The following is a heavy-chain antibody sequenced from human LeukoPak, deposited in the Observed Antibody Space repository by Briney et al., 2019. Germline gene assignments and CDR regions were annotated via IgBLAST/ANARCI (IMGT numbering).Heavy chain of an antibody. V-gene: IGHV5-51*01. J-gene: IGHJ4*02. CDR2: IYGADYTT. CDR3: ARRQAGTRTFDY. D-gene: IGHD1-7*01. Sequence: GESLKISCKGSGYSFTSYWIGWVRQMPWKGLEWMGVIYGADYTTIYSTASHGQITISADKSISPAYLQWTSLKASDTAMYYCARRQAGTRTFDYWGQGALVTVSS. CDR1: GYSFTSYW.